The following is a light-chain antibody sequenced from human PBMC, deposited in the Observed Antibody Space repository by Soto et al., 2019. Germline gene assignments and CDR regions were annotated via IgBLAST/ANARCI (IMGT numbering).Light chain of an antibody. CDR1: QSVSSN. CDR3: QQYNNWRWT. V-gene: IGKV3-15*01. Sequence: EIVMTQSPATLSVSPGERATLSCRASQSVSSNLAWYQQKPGHTPRLLIYAASTRATGIPARFSGSGSGTEFTLTISSLQSEDFAVYYCQQYNNWRWTFGQGTKVDIK. CDR2: AAS. J-gene: IGKJ1*01.